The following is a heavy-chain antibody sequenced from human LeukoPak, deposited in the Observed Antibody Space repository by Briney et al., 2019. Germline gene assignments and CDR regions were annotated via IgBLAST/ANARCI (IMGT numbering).Heavy chain of an antibody. J-gene: IGHJ3*02. CDR2: IKQDGSEK. CDR3: ARENYYDRLYAFDI. V-gene: IGHV3-7*01. CDR1: GFTFRDFY. Sequence: GGSLRLSCLASGFTFRDFYMGWIRQAPGKGLEWVANIKQDGSEKHYVDSVKGRFTISRDNAKNSLYLQMNSLRAEDTAVYYCARENYYDRLYAFDIWGQGTMVTVSS. D-gene: IGHD3-22*01.